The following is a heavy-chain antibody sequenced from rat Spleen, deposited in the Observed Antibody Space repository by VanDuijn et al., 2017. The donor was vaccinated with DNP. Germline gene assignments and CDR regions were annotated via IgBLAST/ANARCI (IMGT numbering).Heavy chain of an antibody. J-gene: IGHJ2*01. D-gene: IGHD1-2*01. Sequence: EVQLVESGGDLVQPGRSLKLSCAASGFTFSNYGMAWVRQAPKKGLEWVATITASSGTTYYRDSVKGRFTISTDNAENTVYLQMSSLRSEDTATYYCASWAPIAPISTSNYWGQGVMVTVSS. V-gene: IGHV5S13*01. CDR2: ITASSGTT. CDR3: ASWAPIAPISTSNY. CDR1: GFTFSNYG.